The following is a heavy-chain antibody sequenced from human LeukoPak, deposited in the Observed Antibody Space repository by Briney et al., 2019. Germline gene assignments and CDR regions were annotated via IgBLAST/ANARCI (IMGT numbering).Heavy chain of an antibody. V-gene: IGHV5-51*01. Sequence: LGESLKISCKASGYSFTTYWIGWVRQMPGKGLEWVGNIYPGDSDTRYSPSFQGRVTISVDKSIGTAYLQWSSLKASDTAIYYCARRNGYDSSYYSDYWGQGNLVTVSS. D-gene: IGHD5-12*01. CDR2: IYPGDSDT. CDR1: GYSFTTYW. CDR3: ARRNGYDSSYYSDY. J-gene: IGHJ4*02.